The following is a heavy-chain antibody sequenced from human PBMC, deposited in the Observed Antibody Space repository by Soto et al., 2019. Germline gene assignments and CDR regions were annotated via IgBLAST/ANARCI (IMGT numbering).Heavy chain of an antibody. V-gene: IGHV1-69*13. Sequence: SVKVSCKASGGTFSSYAISWVRQAPGQGLEWMGGIIPIFGTANYAQKFQGRVTITADESTSTAYMELSSLRSEDTAVYYCASRPYSYGPFDYWGQGTLFTVSS. J-gene: IGHJ4*02. D-gene: IGHD5-18*01. CDR1: GGTFSSYA. CDR3: ASRPYSYGPFDY. CDR2: IIPIFGTA.